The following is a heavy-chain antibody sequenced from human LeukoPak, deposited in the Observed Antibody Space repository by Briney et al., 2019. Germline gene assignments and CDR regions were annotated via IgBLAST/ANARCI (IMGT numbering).Heavy chain of an antibody. J-gene: IGHJ4*02. CDR2: IYYSGST. CDR3: ARRKGTFDY. Sequence: PSETLSLTCTVAGGSISSYYWSWIRQPPAKGLEWIGYIYYSGSTNYHPSLKSRVTISVNTSKNQFSLKLSSVNAADTAVYYCARRKGTFDYWGQGTLVTVSS. V-gene: IGHV4-59*01. CDR1: GGSISSYY.